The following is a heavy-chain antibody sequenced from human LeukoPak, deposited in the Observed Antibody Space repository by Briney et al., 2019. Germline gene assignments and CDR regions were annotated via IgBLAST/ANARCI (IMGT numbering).Heavy chain of an antibody. CDR2: IKSDGSST. CDR1: GFTFSSYW. J-gene: IGHJ4*02. CDR3: ARAVSSSGSHYDY. D-gene: IGHD3-10*01. V-gene: IGHV3-74*01. Sequence: GGSLRLSCAASGFTFSSYWMHWVRQAPGKGLVWVSRIKSDGSSTSHADSVKGRFTIARDNAKNTLYLQMNSLRDEDQAVYYCARAVSSSGSHYDYGGQGTLVTVSS.